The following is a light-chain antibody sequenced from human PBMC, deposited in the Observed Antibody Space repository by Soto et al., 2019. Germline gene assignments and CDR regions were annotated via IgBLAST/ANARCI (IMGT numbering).Light chain of an antibody. J-gene: IGKJ5*01. CDR2: DAS. CDR3: QQRSNWPIT. CDR1: PTISSY. Sequence: EIVLTQSPATLSLSPGERATLSCRASPTISSYLDWYQQKPGQAPRLLIYDASNRATGIPARFSGSGSGTDFTLTISSLEPEDFAVYYCQQRSNWPITFGQGTRLEIK. V-gene: IGKV3-11*01.